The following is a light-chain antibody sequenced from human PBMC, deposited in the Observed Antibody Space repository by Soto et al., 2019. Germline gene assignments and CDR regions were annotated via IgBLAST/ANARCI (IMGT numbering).Light chain of an antibody. J-gene: IGKJ1*01. CDR1: QSISSW. Sequence: DIQMTQSPSTLSASVGDRVTITCRASQSISSWLAWYQQKPGKAPKLLIYKASSLEGGVPSRFSGSGSGTEFTLTISSLQPEDFATYYCQQSYSTPGTFGQGTKVDIK. CDR2: KAS. CDR3: QQSYSTPGT. V-gene: IGKV1-5*03.